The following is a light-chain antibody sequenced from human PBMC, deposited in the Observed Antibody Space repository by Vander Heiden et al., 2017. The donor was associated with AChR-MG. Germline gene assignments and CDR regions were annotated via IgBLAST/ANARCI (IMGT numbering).Light chain of an antibody. CDR3: QHYGSSRWT. J-gene: IGKJ1*01. CDR2: GAS. CDR1: QSVTSSY. V-gene: IGKV3-20*01. Sequence: EIVLTQSPGTLSLSPGERATLSCRASQSVTSSYLAWYQQKAGQAPRLLIYGASSRATDIPDRFSGSGSGTDFTLTISRLEPEDFAVYYCQHYGSSRWTFGQGTKVEIK.